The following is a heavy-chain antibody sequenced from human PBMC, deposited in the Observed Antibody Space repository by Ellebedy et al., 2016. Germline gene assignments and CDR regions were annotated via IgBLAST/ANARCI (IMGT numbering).Heavy chain of an antibody. Sequence: GASVKVSCKVSGYTLTELSMHWVRQAPGKGLEWMGGFDPEDGETIYAQKFQGRVTMTEDTSTDTAYMELSSLRSEDTAVYYCATAGLGSGSLQYYYYGMDVWGQGTTVTVSS. D-gene: IGHD3-10*01. V-gene: IGHV1-24*01. CDR1: GYTLTELS. CDR3: ATAGLGSGSLQYYYYGMDV. CDR2: FDPEDGET. J-gene: IGHJ6*02.